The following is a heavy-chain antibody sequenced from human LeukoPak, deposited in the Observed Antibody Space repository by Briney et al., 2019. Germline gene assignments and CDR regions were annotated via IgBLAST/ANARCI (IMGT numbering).Heavy chain of an antibody. CDR3: AREGSSSWYDGSNWFDP. CDR1: GGSISSSSYY. D-gene: IGHD6-13*01. V-gene: IGHV4-39*02. CDR2: IYYSGST. Sequence: SETLSLTCTVSGGSISSSSYYWRWIRQPPGKGLEWIGSIYYSGSTYYNPSLKSRVTISVDTSKNQFSLKLSSVTAADTAVYYCAREGSSSWYDGSNWFDPWGQGTLVTVSS. J-gene: IGHJ5*02.